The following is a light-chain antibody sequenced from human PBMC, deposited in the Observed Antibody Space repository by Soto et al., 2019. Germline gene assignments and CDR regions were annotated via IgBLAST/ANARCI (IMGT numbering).Light chain of an antibody. CDR1: QTVNNNY. V-gene: IGKV3-20*01. Sequence: EIVLTQSPGTLSLSPGERATLSCRASQTVNNNYLTWYQQTPGQAPRLLIYGASSRATGIPDKFSVSGSGTDFTLTISRLEPEDFAVYYCQQYGTSPFTFGPGTKVDIK. J-gene: IGKJ3*01. CDR2: GAS. CDR3: QQYGTSPFT.